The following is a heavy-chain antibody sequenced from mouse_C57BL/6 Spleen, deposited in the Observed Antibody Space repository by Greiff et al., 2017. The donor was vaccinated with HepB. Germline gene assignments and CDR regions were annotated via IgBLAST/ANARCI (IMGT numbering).Heavy chain of an antibody. Sequence: EVQLQESGGDLVKPGGSLKLSCAASGFTFSSYGMSWVRQTPDKRLEWVATISSGGSYTYYPDSVKGRFTISRDNAKNTLYLQMSSLKSEDTAMYYCARHITTVVGYYAMDYWGQGTSVTVSS. CDR3: ARHITTVVGYYAMDY. J-gene: IGHJ4*01. CDR1: GFTFSSYG. V-gene: IGHV5-6*01. CDR2: ISSGGSYT. D-gene: IGHD1-1*01.